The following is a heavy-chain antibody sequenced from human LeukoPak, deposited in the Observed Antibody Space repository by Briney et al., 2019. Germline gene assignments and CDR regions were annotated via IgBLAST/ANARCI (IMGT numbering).Heavy chain of an antibody. CDR1: GGSFSGYY. CDR3: ARSFSGYDYYFDY. CDR2: IYYSGST. J-gene: IGHJ4*02. V-gene: IGHV4-31*11. Sequence: SETLSLTCAVYGGSFSGYYWSWIRQHPGKGLEWIGYIYYSGSTYYNPSLKSRVTISVDTSKNQFSLKLSSVTAADTAVYYCARSFSGYDYYFDYWGQGTLVTVSS. D-gene: IGHD5-12*01.